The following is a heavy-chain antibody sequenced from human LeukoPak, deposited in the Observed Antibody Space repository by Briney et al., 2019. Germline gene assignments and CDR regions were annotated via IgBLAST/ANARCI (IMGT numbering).Heavy chain of an antibody. CDR1: GFTFSSYA. D-gene: IGHD1-26*01. J-gene: IGHJ5*02. Sequence: GGSLRLSCAASGFTFSSYAMSWVRQAPGKGLDWVSAISGSGGSTYYADSVKGRFTISRDNSKNTLYLQMNSLRAEDTAVYYCAGYSGSLPEWFDPWGQGTLVTVSS. CDR2: ISGSGGST. CDR3: AGYSGSLPEWFDP. V-gene: IGHV3-23*01.